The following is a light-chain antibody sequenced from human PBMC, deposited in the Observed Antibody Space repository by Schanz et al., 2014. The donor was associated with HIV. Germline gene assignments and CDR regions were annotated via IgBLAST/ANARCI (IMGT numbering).Light chain of an antibody. CDR3: SSSSTTTCV. CDR2: SND. CDR1: SSNIGAGYD. J-gene: IGLJ3*02. Sequence: QSVLTQPPSVSGAPGQGVTISCTGSSSNIGAGYDAHWYQHLPGTAPKLLIYSNDQRPSGVPDRFSGSKSGTSASLAISGLQSEDEADYYCSSSSTTTCVFGGGTKVTVL. V-gene: IGLV1-40*01.